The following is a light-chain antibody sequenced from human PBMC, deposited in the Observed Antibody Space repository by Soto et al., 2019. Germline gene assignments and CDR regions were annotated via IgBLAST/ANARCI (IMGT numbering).Light chain of an antibody. CDR3: CSYAGSIVYV. V-gene: IGLV2-23*01. CDR1: SSDVGSYNL. J-gene: IGLJ1*01. CDR2: EGS. Sequence: QSVLTQPASVSGSPEQSITISCTGTSSDVGSYNLVSWYQQHPGKAPKLMIYEGSKRPSGVSNRFSGSKSGNTASLTISGLQAEDEADYYCCSYAGSIVYVFGTGTKVTVL.